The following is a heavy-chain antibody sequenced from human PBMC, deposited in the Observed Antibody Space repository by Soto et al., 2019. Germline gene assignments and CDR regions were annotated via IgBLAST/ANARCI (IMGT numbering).Heavy chain of an antibody. CDR3: ARERTAAGDY. CDR1: GYTFTSYY. J-gene: IGHJ4*02. D-gene: IGHD6-13*01. V-gene: IGHV1-46*01. Sequence: QVQLVQSGAEVKKPGASVKVSCKASGYTFTSYYMHWVRQAPGQGLEWMGIINPSGGSTSYAQKSQGRVTMTRDTSTSTVYMELSSLRXXXXXXXXXARERTAAGDYWGQGTLV. CDR2: INPSGGST.